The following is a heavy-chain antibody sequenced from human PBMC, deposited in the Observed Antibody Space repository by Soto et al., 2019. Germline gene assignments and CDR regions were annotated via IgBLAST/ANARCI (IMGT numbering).Heavy chain of an antibody. V-gene: IGHV3-23*01. D-gene: IGHD2-15*01. CDR1: GFTFSSYA. Sequence: GGSLRLSCAASGFTFSSYAMSWVRQAPGKGLEWVSAISGSGGSTYYADSVKGRFTISRDNSKNTLYLQMNSLRAEDAAVYYCAKDHIVVVAATFAFDIWGQGTMVTVSS. CDR3: AKDHIVVVAATFAFDI. J-gene: IGHJ3*02. CDR2: ISGSGGST.